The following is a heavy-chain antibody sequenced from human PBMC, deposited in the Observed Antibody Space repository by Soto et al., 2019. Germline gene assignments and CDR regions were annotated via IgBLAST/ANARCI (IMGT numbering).Heavy chain of an antibody. CDR1: GDSVSSNSTA. D-gene: IGHD1-26*01. CDR2: TYYKSKWHN. V-gene: IGHV6-1*01. Sequence: SQTLSLTCAISGDSVSSNSTAWNWIRHSPSRGLEWLGRTYYKSKWHNDYAVSVRGRITINPDTSKNHFSLQLNSVTPEDTAVYYCARGWAQSGFAYWGQESSVTVSS. CDR3: ARGWAQSGFAY. J-gene: IGHJ4*02.